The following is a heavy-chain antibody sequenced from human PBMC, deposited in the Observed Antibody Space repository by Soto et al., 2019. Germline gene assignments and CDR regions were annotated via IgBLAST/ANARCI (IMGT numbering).Heavy chain of an antibody. Sequence: PSETLSLTCAVYGGSFSGYYWSWIRQPPGKGLEWIGEINHSGSTNYNPSLKSRVTISVDTSKNQFSLKLSSVTAADTAVYYCARGRCSGGSCYHYYYYYYMDVWGKGTTVTVSS. CDR3: ARGRCSGGSCYHYYYYYYMDV. J-gene: IGHJ6*03. CDR1: GGSFSGYY. D-gene: IGHD2-15*01. V-gene: IGHV4-34*01. CDR2: INHSGST.